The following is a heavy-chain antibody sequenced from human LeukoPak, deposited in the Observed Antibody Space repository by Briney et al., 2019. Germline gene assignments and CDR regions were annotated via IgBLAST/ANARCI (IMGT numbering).Heavy chain of an antibody. Sequence: GGSLRLSCAASGFTFSSYGMHWVRQAPGKGLEWVAVISYDGSNKYYADSVKGRFTISRDNSKNTLYLQMNSLRAEDTAVYYCARPYDSSGYYPDYWGQGTLVTVSS. CDR3: ARPYDSSGYYPDY. CDR2: ISYDGSNK. J-gene: IGHJ4*02. V-gene: IGHV3-30*03. D-gene: IGHD3-22*01. CDR1: GFTFSSYG.